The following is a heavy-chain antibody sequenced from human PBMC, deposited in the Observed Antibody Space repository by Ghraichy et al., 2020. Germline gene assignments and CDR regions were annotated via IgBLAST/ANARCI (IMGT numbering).Heavy chain of an antibody. CDR3: ARTRVATMGYYFDY. CDR1: GGSFSGYY. J-gene: IGHJ4*02. V-gene: IGHV4-34*01. D-gene: IGHD5-12*01. CDR2: INHSGST. Sequence: SENLSLTCAVYGGSFSGYYWSWIRQPPGKGLEWIGEINHSGSTNYNPSLKSRVTISVDTSKNQFSLKLSSVTAADTAVYYCARTRVATMGYYFDYWGQGTLVTVSS.